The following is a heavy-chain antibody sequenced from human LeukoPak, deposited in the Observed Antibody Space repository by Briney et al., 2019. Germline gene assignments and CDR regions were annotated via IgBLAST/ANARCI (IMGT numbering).Heavy chain of an antibody. CDR3: ARDGGDGYKANWFDT. CDR2: INPSRGST. Sequence: ASVTVSCKASGYTFTSYYMHWVRQAPGQGLEWMGIINPSRGSTSQAQTFRGRVTMTRDMSTSTVSMELSSLRSEDTAVYYCARDGGDGYKANWFDTWGQGTLVTVSS. CDR1: GYTFTSYY. V-gene: IGHV1-46*01. D-gene: IGHD5-24*01. J-gene: IGHJ5*02.